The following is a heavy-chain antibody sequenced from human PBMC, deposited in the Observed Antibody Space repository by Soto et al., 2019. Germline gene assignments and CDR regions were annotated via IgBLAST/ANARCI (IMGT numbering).Heavy chain of an antibody. Sequence: PGGSLRLSCAASGFTFSDYYMSWIRQAPGKGLEWVSYISSSSSYTNYADSVKGRFTISRDNAKNSLYLQMNSLRAEDTAVYYCARDGGHYYGDYVDGMDVWGQGTTVTVS. V-gene: IGHV3-11*06. J-gene: IGHJ6*02. CDR1: GFTFSDYY. CDR2: ISSSSSYT. CDR3: ARDGGHYYGDYVDGMDV. D-gene: IGHD4-17*01.